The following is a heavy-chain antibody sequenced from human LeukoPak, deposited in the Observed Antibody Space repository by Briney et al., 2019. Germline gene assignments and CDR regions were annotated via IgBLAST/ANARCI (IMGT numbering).Heavy chain of an antibody. CDR2: TSSSGTTI. CDR1: GFIFSSYE. CDR3: ARKAVSSSWYPYFDY. Sequence: PGGSLRLSCAASGFIFSSYEMNWVRQAPGKGLEWASYTSSSGTTIYYADSVKGRFTISRDNAKNSVFLQMNSLRAEDTAVYYCARKAVSSSWYPYFDYWGQGTLVTVSS. V-gene: IGHV3-48*03. J-gene: IGHJ4*02. D-gene: IGHD6-13*01.